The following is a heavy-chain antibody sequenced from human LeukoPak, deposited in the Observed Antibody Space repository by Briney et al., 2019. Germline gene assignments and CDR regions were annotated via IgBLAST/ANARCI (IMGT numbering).Heavy chain of an antibody. D-gene: IGHD2-2*01. Sequence: SETLSLTCAVYGGSFSGYYWSWIRQPPGKGLEWIGEINHSGSTNYNPSLKSRVTISVDTSKNQFPLKLSSVTAADTAVYYCARKGYCSCTSCYGKYYFDYWGQGTLVTVSS. J-gene: IGHJ4*02. CDR1: GGSFSGYY. V-gene: IGHV4-34*01. CDR2: INHSGST. CDR3: ARKGYCSCTSCYGKYYFDY.